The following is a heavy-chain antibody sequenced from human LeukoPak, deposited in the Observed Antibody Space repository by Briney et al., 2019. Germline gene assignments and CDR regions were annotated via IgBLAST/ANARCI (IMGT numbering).Heavy chain of an antibody. J-gene: IGHJ4*02. Sequence: GGSLRLSCAASGFTFSSYNMNWVRQAPGKGLEWLSFISSISTTIYYADSVKGRFTISRDNAKNSLYLQMNSLRAEDTAVYYCAKDNDYVWGSYHLYWGQGTLVTVSS. V-gene: IGHV3-48*01. CDR3: AKDNDYVWGSYHLY. CDR1: GFTFSSYN. D-gene: IGHD3-16*02. CDR2: ISSISTTI.